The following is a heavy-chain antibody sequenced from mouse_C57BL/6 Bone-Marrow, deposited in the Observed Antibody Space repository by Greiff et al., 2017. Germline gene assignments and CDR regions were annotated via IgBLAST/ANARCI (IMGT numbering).Heavy chain of an antibody. J-gene: IGHJ1*03. CDR3: ARSTTVVATDWCFDV. V-gene: IGHV7-3*01. Sequence: EVMLVESGGGLVKPGGSLSLSCAASGFTFTDYYMSWVRQPPGKALEWLGFFRNKANGYTTEYSASVKGRFTISRDNSQSILYLQRKALRAEDSATYYCARSTTVVATDWCFDVWGTGTTVTVSS. CDR1: GFTFTDYY. CDR2: FRNKANGYTT. D-gene: IGHD1-1*01.